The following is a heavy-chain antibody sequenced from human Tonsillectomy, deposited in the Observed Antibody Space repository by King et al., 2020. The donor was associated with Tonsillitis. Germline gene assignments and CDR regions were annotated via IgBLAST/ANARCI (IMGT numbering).Heavy chain of an antibody. CDR1: GFSFSSYA. V-gene: IGHV3-30*19. CDR2: ISSDGDRK. Sequence: VQLVESGGGVVQPGRSLRLSCAASGFSFSSYAMHWVRQAPGKGLEWVTIISSDGDRKNYADSVKGRFTISRDNSNNTLYLHMNSLSAEDTAVYYCARERLYSSGWGIDYWGQGALVTDSS. D-gene: IGHD6-19*01. CDR3: ARERLYSSGWGIDY. J-gene: IGHJ4*02.